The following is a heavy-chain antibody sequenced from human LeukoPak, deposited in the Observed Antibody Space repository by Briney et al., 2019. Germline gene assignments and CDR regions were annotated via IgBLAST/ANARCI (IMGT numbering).Heavy chain of an antibody. J-gene: IGHJ4*02. CDR1: GGSFSGYY. V-gene: IGHV4-34*01. CDR2: INHSGST. CDR3: AREKYYYDSSGYLPRLKYYFDY. D-gene: IGHD3-22*01. Sequence: TSETLSLTCAVYGGSFSGYYWSWIRQPPGKGLEWIGEINHSGSTNYNPSLKSRVTISVDTSKNQFSLKLSSVTAADTAVYYCAREKYYYDSSGYLPRLKYYFDYWGQGTLVTVSS.